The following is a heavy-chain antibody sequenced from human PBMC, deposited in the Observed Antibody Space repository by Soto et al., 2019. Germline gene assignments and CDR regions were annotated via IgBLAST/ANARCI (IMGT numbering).Heavy chain of an antibody. CDR3: ARDPRIYCTSSSCHSDFDS. CDR2: IIPVFGTT. CDR1: GGSFTSYS. Sequence: QVQLVQSGAEVKKPGSSLKLSCRASGGSFTSYSISWLRQAPGQGLEWMGGIIPVFGTTSYAQRLQGRVTISADESTSTAYLDLSSLISEDTAVYYCARDPRIYCTSSSCHSDFDSWGQGTLVTVSS. D-gene: IGHD2-2*01. V-gene: IGHV1-69*01. J-gene: IGHJ4*02.